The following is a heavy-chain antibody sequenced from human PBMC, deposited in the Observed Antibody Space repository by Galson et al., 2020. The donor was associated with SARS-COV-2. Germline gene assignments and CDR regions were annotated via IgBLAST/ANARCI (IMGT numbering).Heavy chain of an antibody. CDR1: GFSFRNYG. CDR3: ARDLQGGPGDY. CDR2: IWFDGSKT. J-gene: IGHJ4*02. D-gene: IGHD3-10*01. V-gene: IGHV3-33*01. Sequence: CEGSGFSFRNYGMHWVRQTPGKGLEWLAVIWFDGSKTYYADAVRGRFTISRDNSRNTVYLQMNNLEIADTALYYCARDLQGGPGDYWGQGTLVSVSS.